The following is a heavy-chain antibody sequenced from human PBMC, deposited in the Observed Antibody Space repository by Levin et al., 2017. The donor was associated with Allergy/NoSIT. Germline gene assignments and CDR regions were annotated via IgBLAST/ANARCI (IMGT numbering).Heavy chain of an antibody. Sequence: GESLKISCKASGYTFKNYGISWVRQAPGQGLEWMGWISTHNGNTNYAQSYQGRVTMTTDTSTTTADMELRILISDDTAVYYCAGFVVTPVSYFYMDVWGKGTTVTVSS. CDR3: AGFVVTPVSYFYMDV. D-gene: IGHD2-2*01. J-gene: IGHJ6*03. V-gene: IGHV1-18*01. CDR2: ISTHNGNT. CDR1: GYTFKNYG.